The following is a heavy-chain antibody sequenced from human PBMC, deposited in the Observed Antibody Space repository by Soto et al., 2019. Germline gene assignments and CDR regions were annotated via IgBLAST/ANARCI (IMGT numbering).Heavy chain of an antibody. J-gene: IGHJ4*02. Sequence: ASENGSCKVSGYTLTYLSMHWVRQAPGKGLEWMGGFDPEDGETIYAQKFQGRVTMTEDTSKNQFSLKLSSVTAADTAVYYCARQAGDSSSWSSDYWGQGTLVTVSS. D-gene: IGHD6-13*01. CDR3: ARQAGDSSSWSSDY. V-gene: IGHV1-24*01. CDR1: GYTLTYLS. CDR2: FDPEDGET.